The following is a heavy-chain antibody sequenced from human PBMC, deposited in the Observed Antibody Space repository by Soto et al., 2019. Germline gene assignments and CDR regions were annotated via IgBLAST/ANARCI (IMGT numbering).Heavy chain of an antibody. CDR2: IYNSGTT. J-gene: IGHJ4*02. D-gene: IGHD6-13*01. CDR3: ASGSSASAYIDY. Sequence: QVQLQESGPGLVKPSETLSLTCTVSGGSVSSGGHYWSWIRQPPGKGLEWIGYIYNSGTTDYNASLKSRVTISIDTSKNQFSLKLSSATAADTAVYYCASGSSASAYIDYWGQGTLVTVSS. CDR1: GGSVSSGGHY. V-gene: IGHV4-61*08.